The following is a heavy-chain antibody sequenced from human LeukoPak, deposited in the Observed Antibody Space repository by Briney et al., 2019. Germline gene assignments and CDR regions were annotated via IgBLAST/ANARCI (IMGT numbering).Heavy chain of an antibody. CDR2: IVNVGSDK. D-gene: IGHD1-14*01. Sequence: PGGSLRLSCAASGFSFRDYGMHWVRQAPGKGLDWVAFIVNVGSDKYYADSVKGRFAISRDNSKNTLYLQMNSLRAEDTAVYYCATDNNVNPNWFGPWGQGTLVTVSS. CDR3: ATDNNVNPNWFGP. J-gene: IGHJ5*02. CDR1: GFSFRDYG. V-gene: IGHV3-30*02.